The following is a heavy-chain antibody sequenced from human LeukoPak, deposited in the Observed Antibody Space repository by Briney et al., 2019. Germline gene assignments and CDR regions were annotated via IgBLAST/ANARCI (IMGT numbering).Heavy chain of an antibody. Sequence: GSLRLSCAASGFTFTTYDMHWVRQATGKGLEWVSAIGTAGDTYYPGSVKGRFTISRDNAKNSLYLQMNSLRAEDTALYYCAKAHRGNMVRGVSPIYFDYWGQGTLVTVSS. D-gene: IGHD3-10*01. CDR1: GFTFTTYD. J-gene: IGHJ4*02. CDR3: AKAHRGNMVRGVSPIYFDY. V-gene: IGHV3-13*01. CDR2: IGTAGDT.